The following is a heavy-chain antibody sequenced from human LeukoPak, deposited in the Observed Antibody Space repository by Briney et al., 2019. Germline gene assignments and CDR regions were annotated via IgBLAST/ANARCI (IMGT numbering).Heavy chain of an antibody. Sequence: ASVKVSCKASGYTFTSYYMHWVRQAPGQGLEWMGIINPSGGSTNYAQKFQGRVTITADESTSTAYMEPSSLRSEDTAVYYCARPTTVTTIWGQGTLVTVSS. CDR2: INPSGGST. CDR1: GYTFTSYY. D-gene: IGHD4-17*01. CDR3: ARPTTVTTI. V-gene: IGHV1-46*01. J-gene: IGHJ4*02.